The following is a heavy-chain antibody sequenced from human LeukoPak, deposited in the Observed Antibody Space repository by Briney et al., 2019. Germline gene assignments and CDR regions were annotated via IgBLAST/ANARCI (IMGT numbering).Heavy chain of an antibody. V-gene: IGHV4-59*08. J-gene: IGHJ4*02. D-gene: IGHD3-22*01. CDR1: GGSISGYY. Sequence: PSETLSLTCTVSGGSISGYYWSWIRQPPGKGLEWIGYIFSSGSTNYNPSLKSRVTISEDTSVNQFSLKLSSVTAADTAVYYCARHYYDRSGSYSFDYWGQGTLVTVSS. CDR2: IFSSGST. CDR3: ARHYYDRSGSYSFDY.